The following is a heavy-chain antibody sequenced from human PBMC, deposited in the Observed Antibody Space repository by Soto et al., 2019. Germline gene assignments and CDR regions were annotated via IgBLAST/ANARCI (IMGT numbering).Heavy chain of an antibody. D-gene: IGHD6-13*01. V-gene: IGHV4-39*07. Sequence: PSETLSLTCSVSGDSISNSRFYWAWIRQPPGEGLEWIGSIYHTGNAYYNPSLKSRVTIFVDTSKNQFSLNLGSVTAADTAVYFCARGNIAAALVYWGQGTLVTVSS. J-gene: IGHJ4*02. CDR1: GDSISNSRFY. CDR2: IYHTGNA. CDR3: ARGNIAAALVY.